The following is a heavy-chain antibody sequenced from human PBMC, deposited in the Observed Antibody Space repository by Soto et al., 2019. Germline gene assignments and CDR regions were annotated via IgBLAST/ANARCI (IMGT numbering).Heavy chain of an antibody. CDR3: AKLHGSGTYYNFPHS. CDR2: ISDSGGST. J-gene: IGHJ4*02. V-gene: IGHV3-23*01. D-gene: IGHD3-10*01. Sequence: GGSLRLSCAASGFTFSTYAMSWVRQAPGKGLEWVSTISDSGGSTYYAASVKGRFTISRDNSKNTLYLLMNSLSAEDTALYYCAKLHGSGTYYNFPHSWGQGTPVTVSS. CDR1: GFTFSTYA.